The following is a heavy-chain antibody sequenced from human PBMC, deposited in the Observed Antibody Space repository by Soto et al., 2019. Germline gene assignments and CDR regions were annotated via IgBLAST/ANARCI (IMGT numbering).Heavy chain of an antibody. CDR1: GYTFTGYY. D-gene: IGHD1-26*01. J-gene: IGHJ4*02. CDR3: ARVTGEVGALSSFDY. CDR2: INPNSGGT. Sequence: ASVKVSCKASGYTFTGYYMHWVRQAPGQGLEWMGWINPNSGGTNYAQKFQGWVTMTRDTSISTAYMVLSGLKSDDTAVYYCARVTGEVGALSSFDYWGQGTLVTVSS. V-gene: IGHV1-2*04.